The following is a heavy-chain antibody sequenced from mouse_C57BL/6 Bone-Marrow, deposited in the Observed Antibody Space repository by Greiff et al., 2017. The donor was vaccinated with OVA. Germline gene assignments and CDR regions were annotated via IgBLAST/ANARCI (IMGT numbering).Heavy chain of an antibody. D-gene: IGHD1-1*01. Sequence: QVQLQQPGAELVKPGASVKMSCKASGYTFTSYWITWVKQRPGQGLEWIGDIYPGSGSTNYNEKFKSKATLTVDTSSSTAYMQLSSLTSEDSAVYYCARDYYGSSFWFAYWGQGTLVTVSP. CDR3: ARDYYGSSFWFAY. CDR1: GYTFTSYW. V-gene: IGHV1-55*01. J-gene: IGHJ3*01. CDR2: IYPGSGST.